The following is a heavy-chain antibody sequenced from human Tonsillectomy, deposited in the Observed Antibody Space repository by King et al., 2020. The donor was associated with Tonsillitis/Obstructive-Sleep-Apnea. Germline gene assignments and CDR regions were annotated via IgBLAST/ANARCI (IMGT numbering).Heavy chain of an antibody. CDR3: TRDPEPLRYFDTCGMGV. CDR2: IRSKPYGGAT. D-gene: IGHD3-9*01. Sequence: VQLVESGGGLVQPGRSLRLSCTASGFTFGDYAMSWVRQAPGKGLEWVGVIRSKPYGGATEYAASVKGRFTISRDDSESIAYLQMNSLKTEDTDVYYCTRDPEPLRYFDTCGMGVWGQGTTVTVSS. CDR1: GFTFGDYA. J-gene: IGHJ6*01. V-gene: IGHV3-49*04.